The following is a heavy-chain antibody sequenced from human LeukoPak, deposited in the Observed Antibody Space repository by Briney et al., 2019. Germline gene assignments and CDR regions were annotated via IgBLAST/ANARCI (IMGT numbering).Heavy chain of an antibody. CDR1: GYTFSGHL. D-gene: IGHD1/OR15-1a*01. Sequence: ASVKVSCKASGYTFSGHLLSWVRQAPGQGLEWMGWINPKRGATKYSEIFQGRVTMTRDTSTSTAYMELTDLRSDDTAIYYCAKDKGLGGTDIFDSWGRGTLVTVSS. CDR3: AKDKGLGGTDIFDS. V-gene: IGHV1-2*02. CDR2: INPKRGAT. J-gene: IGHJ4*02.